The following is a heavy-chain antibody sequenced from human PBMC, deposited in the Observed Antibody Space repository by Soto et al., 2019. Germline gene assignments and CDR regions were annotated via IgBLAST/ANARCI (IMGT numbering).Heavy chain of an antibody. J-gene: IGHJ4*02. D-gene: IGHD4-17*01. V-gene: IGHV4-31*01. Sequence: QVQLQESGPGLVKPSQTLSLTCTVSGGSISSGGYYWSWIRQHPGKGLEWIGYIYYSGSTYYNPSLKSPLTISVDTSKNQLSLKLSSVTAADTAVYYCAATVTDRPYYFDYWGQGTLVTVSS. CDR3: AATVTDRPYYFDY. CDR1: GGSISSGGYY. CDR2: IYYSGST.